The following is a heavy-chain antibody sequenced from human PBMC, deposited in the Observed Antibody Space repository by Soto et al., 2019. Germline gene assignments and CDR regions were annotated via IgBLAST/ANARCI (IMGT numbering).Heavy chain of an antibody. CDR2: IFHSGST. Sequence: SETLSLTCSVSRAFINSGGFYYSWIRQPPGEGLEWLGYIFHSGSTLYNPSLRGRLTLSADTSRNQSSLHLTSVTAADTAVYYCVRGGIAGHWFDPWGQGTPVTVSS. CDR3: VRGGIAGHWFDP. J-gene: IGHJ5*02. CDR1: RAFINSGGFY. D-gene: IGHD2-15*01. V-gene: IGHV4-31*03.